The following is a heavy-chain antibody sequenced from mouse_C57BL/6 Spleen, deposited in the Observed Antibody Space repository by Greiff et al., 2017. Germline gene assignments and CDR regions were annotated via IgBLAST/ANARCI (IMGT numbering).Heavy chain of an antibody. Sequence: VKLVESGAELARPGASVKLSCKASGYTFTSYGISWVKQRTGQGLEWIGEIYPRSGNTYYNEKFKGKATLTADKSSSTAYMELRSLTSEDSAVYFCARKLITTALFDYWGQGTTLTVSS. V-gene: IGHV1-81*01. J-gene: IGHJ2*01. CDR3: ARKLITTALFDY. CDR1: GYTFTSYG. D-gene: IGHD1-2*01. CDR2: IYPRSGNT.